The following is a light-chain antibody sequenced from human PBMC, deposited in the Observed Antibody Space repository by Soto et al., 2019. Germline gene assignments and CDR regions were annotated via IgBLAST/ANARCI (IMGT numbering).Light chain of an antibody. J-gene: IGKJ5*01. V-gene: IGKV3-20*01. CDR1: QSVRNTY. Sequence: EIVLTQSPGILSLSPGERATLSCRASQSVRNTYLAWYQQKPGQAPRLLIHGASSRATGIPDRFSGSGSGTDFTLTISRLETEDFAVYYCQYYSSSLSITFGQGTRLDIK. CDR2: GAS. CDR3: QYYSSSLSIT.